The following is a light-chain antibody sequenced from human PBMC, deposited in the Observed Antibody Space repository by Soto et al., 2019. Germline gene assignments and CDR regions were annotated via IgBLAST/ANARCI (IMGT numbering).Light chain of an antibody. CDR2: EVT. CDR3: NSYAGNNRYL. V-gene: IGLV2-8*01. Sequence: QSVLTQPASVSGSPGQAITISCTGTSSDVGGYNYVSWFQQHPGKAPKLIIYEVTKRPSGVPNRFSGSTSGNTASLTVSGLQAEDEADYYCNSYAGNNRYLFGTGTKGTVL. J-gene: IGLJ1*01. CDR1: SSDVGGYNY.